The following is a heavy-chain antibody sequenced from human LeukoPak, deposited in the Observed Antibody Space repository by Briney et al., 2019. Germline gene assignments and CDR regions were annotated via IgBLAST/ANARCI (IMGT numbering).Heavy chain of an antibody. D-gene: IGHD5-12*01. CDR1: GFTFSSYS. V-gene: IGHV3-21*01. Sequence: PGGSLRLSCAASGFTFSSYSMNWVRQAPGKGLEWVSSISTSSSYIYYADSVKGRFTISRDNAKNSLYLQMNSLRAEDTAVYYCARARPYGYSGYTPPFDYWDQGTLVTVSS. CDR3: ARARPYGYSGYTPPFDY. CDR2: ISTSSSYI. J-gene: IGHJ4*02.